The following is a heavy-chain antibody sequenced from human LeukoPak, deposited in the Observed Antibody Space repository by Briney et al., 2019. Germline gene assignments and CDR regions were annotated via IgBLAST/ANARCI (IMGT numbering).Heavy chain of an antibody. D-gene: IGHD2-15*01. Sequence: AGSLRLSCAASGFTVSSNYMSWVRQAPGKGLEWVSVIYSGGSTYYADSVKGRFTISRDNSKNTLYLQMNSLRAEDTAVYYCAREGYCSGGSCEYWGQGTLVTVSS. J-gene: IGHJ4*02. CDR2: IYSGGST. CDR3: AREGYCSGGSCEY. CDR1: GFTVSSNY. V-gene: IGHV3-53*01.